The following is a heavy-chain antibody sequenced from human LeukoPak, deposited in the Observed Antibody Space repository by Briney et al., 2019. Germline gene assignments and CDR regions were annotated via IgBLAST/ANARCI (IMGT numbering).Heavy chain of an antibody. V-gene: IGHV3-21*01. Sequence: SGGSLRLSCAASGFTFSSYSMNWVRQAPGKGLEWVSSISSSSSYIYYADSVKGRFTISRDNAKNSLYLQMNSLRAEDTAVYYCARDWRFGEIVTTEYFQHWGQGTLVTVSS. CDR1: GFTFSSYS. D-gene: IGHD3-10*01. CDR3: ARDWRFGEIVTTEYFQH. CDR2: ISSSSSYI. J-gene: IGHJ1*01.